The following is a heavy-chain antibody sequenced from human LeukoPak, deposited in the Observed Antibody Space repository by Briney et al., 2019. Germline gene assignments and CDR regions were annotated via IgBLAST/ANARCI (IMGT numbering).Heavy chain of an antibody. J-gene: IGHJ4*02. Sequence: SETLSRTCTVSGDSISSTYYYWGWIRQPPGKGLEWVGSVYYRGSTYYSPSLSSRVTKSGDTSKTQFSLKLSSVTAADTAMYYCARGYDDFHNRYSSFYFDFWGPGTQVTVSS. D-gene: IGHD3-3*01. CDR2: VYYRGST. CDR1: GDSISSTYYY. V-gene: IGHV4-39*07. CDR3: ARGYDDFHNRYSSFYFDF.